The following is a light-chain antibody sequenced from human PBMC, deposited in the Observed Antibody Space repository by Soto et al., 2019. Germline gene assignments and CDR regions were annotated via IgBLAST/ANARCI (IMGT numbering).Light chain of an antibody. Sequence: EIVLTQSPGTLSLSPGERATLSCRASQSVSSSHLAWYQQKQGQAPRLLIDGASSRATGIPDSFSGSGSGTDFTLTFSRVEPEDFAVYYCQQYGSSPRTLGQGTKVEIK. J-gene: IGKJ1*01. V-gene: IGKV3-20*01. CDR2: GAS. CDR1: QSVSSSH. CDR3: QQYGSSPRT.